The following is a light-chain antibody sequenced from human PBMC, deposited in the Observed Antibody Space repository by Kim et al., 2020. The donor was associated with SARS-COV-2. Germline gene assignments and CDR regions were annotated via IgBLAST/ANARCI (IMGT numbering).Light chain of an antibody. J-gene: IGLJ2*01. CDR1: SSNIGNNY. CDR3: GTWDSSLSAVV. Sequence: QSVLTQPPSVSAAPGQKVTISCSGSSSNIGNNYVSWYQQLPGTAPKLLIYDNNKRPSGIPDRFSGSKSGTSATLGITGLQTGDEADYYCGTWDSSLSAVVFGGGTQLTDL. V-gene: IGLV1-51*01. CDR2: DNN.